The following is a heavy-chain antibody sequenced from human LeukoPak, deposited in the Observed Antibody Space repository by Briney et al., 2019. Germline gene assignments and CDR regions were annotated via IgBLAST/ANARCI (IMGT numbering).Heavy chain of an antibody. D-gene: IGHD4-17*01. Sequence: ASVKVSCKASGYTFTGYYMHWVRQAPGQGLEWMGWINPNSGGTDYAQKFQGRVTMTRDTSISTAYMELSSLKSDVTAIYYCARGTTRYGLDVWGQGTTVTVSS. CDR1: GYTFTGYY. CDR2: INPNSGGT. CDR3: ARGTTRYGLDV. V-gene: IGHV1-2*02. J-gene: IGHJ6*02.